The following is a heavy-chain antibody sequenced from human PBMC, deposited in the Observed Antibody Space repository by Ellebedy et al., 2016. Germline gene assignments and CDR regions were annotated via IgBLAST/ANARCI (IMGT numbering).Heavy chain of an antibody. J-gene: IGHJ4*02. V-gene: IGHV4-34*01. D-gene: IGHD5-12*01. Sequence: SQTLSLTXAVSGGSFRGYYWSWIRPPPGKGLEWIGEINHSGSTNYNPSLKSRVTISVDTSKNQFSLKLSSVTAADTAVYYCARPGTGYSGYSFDYWGQGTLVTVSS. CDR2: INHSGST. CDR1: GGSFRGYY. CDR3: ARPGTGYSGYSFDY.